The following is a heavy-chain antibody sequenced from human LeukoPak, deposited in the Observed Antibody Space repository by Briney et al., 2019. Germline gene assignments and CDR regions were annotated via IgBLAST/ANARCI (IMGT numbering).Heavy chain of an antibody. CDR3: ARDRSVYDSSGYYYALGAFDI. D-gene: IGHD3-22*01. CDR2: ISSSGSTI. J-gene: IGHJ4*02. CDR1: GFTFSSYE. Sequence: GGSLRLSCAASGFTFSSYEMNWVRQAPGKGLEWVSYISSSGSTIYYADSVKGRFTISRDNAKNSLYLQMNSLRAEDTAVYYCARDRSVYDSSGYYYALGAFDIWGQGTLVTVSS. V-gene: IGHV3-48*03.